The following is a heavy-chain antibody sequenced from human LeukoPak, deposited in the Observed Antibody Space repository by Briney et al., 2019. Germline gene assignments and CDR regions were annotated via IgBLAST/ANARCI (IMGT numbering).Heavy chain of an antibody. J-gene: IGHJ4*02. CDR3: ARDGAPQLGY. D-gene: IGHD6-13*01. CDR2: ISSSSSYI. CDR1: GFTFSSYS. V-gene: IGHV3-21*01. Sequence: GGSLRISCAASGFTFSSYSMKWVRQASGKGLEWVSSISSSSSYIYYADSVKGRFTISRDNAKNSLYLQMNSLRAEDTAVYYCARDGAPQLGYWGQGTLVTVSS.